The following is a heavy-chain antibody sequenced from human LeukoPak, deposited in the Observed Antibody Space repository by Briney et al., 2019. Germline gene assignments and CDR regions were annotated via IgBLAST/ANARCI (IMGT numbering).Heavy chain of an antibody. CDR1: GFTVSSNY. J-gene: IGHJ3*02. CDR2: IYSGGNT. V-gene: IGHV3-66*01. D-gene: IGHD1-26*01. CDR3: ARRSRVPVGARGDDAFDI. Sequence: PGGSLRLSCAASGFTVSSNYMSWVRQAPGKGLEWVSVIYSGGNTYYADSVKGRFTISRDNSKNTLYLQVNNLRGEDTAVYYCARRSRVPVGARGDDAFDIWGQGTMVTVS.